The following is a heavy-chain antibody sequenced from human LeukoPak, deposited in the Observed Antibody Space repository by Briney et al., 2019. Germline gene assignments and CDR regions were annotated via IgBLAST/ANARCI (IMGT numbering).Heavy chain of an antibody. D-gene: IGHD1-1*01. J-gene: IGHJ2*01. CDR2: INSGGSST. CDR1: GFPFSTYW. Sequence: PGGSLRLSCAASGFPFSTYWMHWVRQAPGEGLVWVSRINSGGSSTSYADSVKGRFTISRDNAKSTLYLQMNSLRAEDTAVYYCAGSDTTGYIPREWDYWYFDLWGRGTLVTVSS. V-gene: IGHV3-74*01. CDR3: AGSDTTGYIPREWDYWYFDL.